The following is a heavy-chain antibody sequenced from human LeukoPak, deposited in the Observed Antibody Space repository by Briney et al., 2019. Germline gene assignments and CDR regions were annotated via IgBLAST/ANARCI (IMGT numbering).Heavy chain of an antibody. V-gene: IGHV3-30-3*01. Sequence: PGGSLRLSCAASGFTFSSYAMHWVRQAPGKGLEWVAVISYDGSNKYYADSVKGRFTISRDNSKNTLYLQMNSPRAEDTAVYYCARDHLAVALDYWGQGTLVTVSS. CDR2: ISYDGSNK. D-gene: IGHD6-19*01. CDR1: GFTFSSYA. J-gene: IGHJ4*02. CDR3: ARDHLAVALDY.